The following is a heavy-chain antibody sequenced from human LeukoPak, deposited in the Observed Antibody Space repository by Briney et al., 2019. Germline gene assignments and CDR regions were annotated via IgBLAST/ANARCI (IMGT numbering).Heavy chain of an antibody. CDR1: GGTFICYA. CDR3: ARVSREDIVVVPTSYGMDV. V-gene: IGHV1-69*04. J-gene: IGHJ6*02. D-gene: IGHD2-2*01. CDR2: IIPILGIA. Sequence: SVKVSCKASGGTFICYAISWVRQAPGQGLEWMGRIIPILGIANYAQKFQGRVTITADKSTSTAYMELSSLRSEDTAVYYCARVSREDIVVVPTSYGMDVWGQGTTVTVSS.